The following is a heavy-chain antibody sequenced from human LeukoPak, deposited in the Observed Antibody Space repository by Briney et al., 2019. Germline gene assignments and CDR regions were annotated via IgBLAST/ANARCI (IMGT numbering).Heavy chain of an antibody. CDR1: GYTFTSYG. CDR3: ARWSMIVVAVAGDNWFDP. D-gene: IGHD3-22*01. V-gene: IGHV1-18*01. J-gene: IGHJ5*02. CDR2: ISAYNGNT. Sequence: GASVKVSCKASGYTFTSYGISWVRQAPGQGLEWMGWISAYNGNTNYAQKLQGRVTMTTDTSTSTAYMELRSLRSDDTAVYYRARWSMIVVAVAGDNWFDPWDQGTLVTVSS.